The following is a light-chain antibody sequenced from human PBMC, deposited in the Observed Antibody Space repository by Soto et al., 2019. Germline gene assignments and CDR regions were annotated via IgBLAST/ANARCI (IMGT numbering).Light chain of an antibody. Sequence: QSVLTQPPSVSEAPGQRVTISCTGSSSNIGAGYEAHWYQQVPGTAPKLLIYENNNRPSGVPDRFSGSKSGTSASLAITGLPAEDEAEYYCQSYASSLSGYVFGTGTKVTVL. V-gene: IGLV1-40*01. CDR2: ENN. J-gene: IGLJ1*01. CDR1: SSNIGAGYE. CDR3: QSYASSLSGYV.